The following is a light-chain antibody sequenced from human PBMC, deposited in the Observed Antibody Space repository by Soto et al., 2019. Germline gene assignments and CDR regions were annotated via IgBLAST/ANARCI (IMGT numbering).Light chain of an antibody. CDR3: QHLYNYPRT. J-gene: IGKJ1*01. Sequence: DIPLTQSPSFLSASIGDRVSITCRASQGIASYLAWFQQKPGKAPELLILAASTLRSGVPSRFSGSGSGTDYTLTVCILQPEDLAAYYSQHLYNYPRTFRQGTKVEIK. V-gene: IGKV1-9*01. CDR2: AAS. CDR1: QGIASY.